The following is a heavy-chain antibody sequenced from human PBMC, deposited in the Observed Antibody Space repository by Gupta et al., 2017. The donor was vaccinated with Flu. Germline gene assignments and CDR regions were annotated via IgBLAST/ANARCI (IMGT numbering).Heavy chain of an antibody. CDR2: IDPSDSYT. Sequence: EVQLVQSGTEVKKLGESLRISCKGSGYSFTSHWISWVRQMPGKGLEWMGRIDPSDSYTSYSPSFQGHVTISTDKSITTAYLQWSSLKASDTAIYYCVRHMADDYDSSGPQTNWFDPWGQGTLVTVSS. V-gene: IGHV5-10-1*01. CDR3: VRHMADDYDSSGPQTNWFDP. J-gene: IGHJ5*02. CDR1: GYSFTSHW. D-gene: IGHD3-22*01.